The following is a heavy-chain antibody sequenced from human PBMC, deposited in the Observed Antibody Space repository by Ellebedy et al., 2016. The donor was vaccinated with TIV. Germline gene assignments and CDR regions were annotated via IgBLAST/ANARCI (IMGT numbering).Heavy chain of an antibody. V-gene: IGHV4-4*07. J-gene: IGHJ4*02. Sequence: SETLSLXXTVSGGSISRYYWSCIRQPAGKGLEWIRRIYTSGSTNYNPSLKSRVTMSVDTSKNQFSLKLSSVTAADTAVYYCARAGGDYFDYWGQGTLVTVSS. CDR1: GGSISRYY. CDR2: IYTSGST. D-gene: IGHD2-21*01. CDR3: ARAGGDYFDY.